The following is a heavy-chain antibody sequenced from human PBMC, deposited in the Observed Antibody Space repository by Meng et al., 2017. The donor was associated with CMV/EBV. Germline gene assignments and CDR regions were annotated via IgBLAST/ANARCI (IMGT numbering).Heavy chain of an antibody. CDR2: IYHSGST. Sequence: SETLSLTCAVSGGSISSSNWWSWVRQPPGKGLEWIGDIYHSGSTNYNPSLKSPVTISVDKSKNQFSLKLRSVTAADTAVYYCARDLLRPSRVKTRAPYARNDYWGQGTLVTVSS. CDR1: GGSISSSNW. V-gene: IGHV4-4*02. D-gene: IGHD5/OR15-5a*01. CDR3: ARDLLRPSRVKTRAPYARNDY. J-gene: IGHJ4*02.